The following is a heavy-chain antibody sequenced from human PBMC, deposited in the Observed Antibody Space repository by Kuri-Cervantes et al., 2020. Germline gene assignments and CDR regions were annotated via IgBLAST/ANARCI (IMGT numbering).Heavy chain of an antibody. D-gene: IGHD3-22*01. V-gene: IGHV4-31*03. J-gene: IGHJ3*02. Sequence: SETLSLTCTVSGGSVSSGSYYWSWIRQHPGKGLEWIGYIYYSGSTYYNPSLKSRVTISVDTSRNQFSLKLSSVTAADTAVYYCASSLSRGGDYYYDSSGYYTLSAFDIWGQGTMVTVSS. CDR2: IYYSGST. CDR1: GGSVSSGSYY. CDR3: ASSLSRGGDYYYDSSGYYTLSAFDI.